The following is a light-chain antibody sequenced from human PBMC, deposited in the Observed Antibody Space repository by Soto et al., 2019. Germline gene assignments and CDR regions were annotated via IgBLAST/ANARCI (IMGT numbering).Light chain of an antibody. CDR1: NIGSKS. V-gene: IGLV3-21*04. J-gene: IGLJ2*01. CDR3: QVWDSSSDHVV. Sequence: SYELTQPPSVSMAPGKTARITCGGNNIGSKSEHWYQQKPGQAPVLVIYYDSDRPSGIPERFSGSNSGNTATLSISRVEAGDEADYYCQVWDSSSDHVVFGGGTKLTVL. CDR2: YDS.